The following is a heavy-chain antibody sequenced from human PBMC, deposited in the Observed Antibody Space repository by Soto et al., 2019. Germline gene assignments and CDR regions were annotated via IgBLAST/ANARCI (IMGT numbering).Heavy chain of an antibody. CDR1: GFTFSSYW. J-gene: IGHJ6*02. V-gene: IGHV3-7*01. CDR3: AREAPPTDATYYDILTGYYSHYYYYYGMDV. D-gene: IGHD3-9*01. CDR2: IKQDGSEK. Sequence: GGSLRLSCAASGFTFSSYWMSWVRQAPGKGLEWVANIKQDGSEKYYVDSVKGRFTISRDNAKNSLYLQMNSLRAEDTAVYYCAREAPPTDATYYDILTGYYSHYYYYYGMDVWGQGTTVTVSS.